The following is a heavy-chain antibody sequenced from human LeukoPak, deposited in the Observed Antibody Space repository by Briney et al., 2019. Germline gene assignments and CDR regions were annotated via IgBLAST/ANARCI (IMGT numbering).Heavy chain of an antibody. D-gene: IGHD6-13*01. CDR3: ARDGSDSSSWTIWFDP. V-gene: IGHV1-46*01. J-gene: IGHJ5*02. CDR2: INPSGGST. CDR1: GYTFTSYY. Sequence: ASVKVSCKASGYTFTSYYMHWVRQAPGQGLEWMGIINPSGGSTSYAQKFQGRVTMTRDTSTSTVYMELSSLRSGDTAVYYCARDGSDSSSWTIWFDPWGQGTLVTVSS.